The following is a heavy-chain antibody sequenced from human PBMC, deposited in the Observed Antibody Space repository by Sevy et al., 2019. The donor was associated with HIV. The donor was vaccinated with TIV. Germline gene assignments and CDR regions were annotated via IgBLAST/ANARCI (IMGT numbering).Heavy chain of an antibody. D-gene: IGHD6-6*01. CDR3: ARGLAALPYYYYGMDV. Sequence: GGSLRLSCAASGFSFSSFGMHWVRQAPGKGLEWVAVISYDENKKHYSHSVKGRFTISRDNSKDTLYLQMNSLRVEDTAVYYCARGLAALPYYYYGMDVWGQGTTVTVSS. CDR1: GFSFSSFG. CDR2: ISYDENKK. V-gene: IGHV3-33*05. J-gene: IGHJ6*02.